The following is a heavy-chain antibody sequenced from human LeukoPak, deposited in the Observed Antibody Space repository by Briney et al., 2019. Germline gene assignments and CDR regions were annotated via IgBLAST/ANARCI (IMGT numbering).Heavy chain of an antibody. CDR3: ARHNDRTRGAFDI. CDR2: INAGNGNT. D-gene: IGHD1-1*01. CDR1: GYIFTNYA. V-gene: IGHV1-3*01. J-gene: IGHJ3*02. Sequence: GASVKVSCKASGYIFTNYAIHWVRQAPGQRLEWMGWINAGNGNTKYSQKFQGRVTFTRDTSASTAYMELSSLSSEDTAVYYCARHNDRTRGAFDIWGQGTMVTVSS.